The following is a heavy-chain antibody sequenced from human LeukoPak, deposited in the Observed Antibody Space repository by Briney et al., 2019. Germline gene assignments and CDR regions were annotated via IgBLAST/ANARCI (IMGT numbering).Heavy chain of an antibody. J-gene: IGHJ4*02. CDR2: IYSGGST. V-gene: IGHV3-53*04. CDR3: ALGVYDILTGYFFDY. CDR1: GFTVSSNY. Sequence: GRSLRLSCAASGFTVSSNYMSWVRQAPGKGLEWVSVIYSGGSTYYADSVKGRFTISRHNSKNTLYLQMNSLRAEDTAVYYCALGVYDILTGYFFDYWGQGTLVTVSS. D-gene: IGHD3-9*01.